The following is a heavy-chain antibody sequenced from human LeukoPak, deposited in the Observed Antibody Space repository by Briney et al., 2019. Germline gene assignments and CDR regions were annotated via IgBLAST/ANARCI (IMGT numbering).Heavy chain of an antibody. CDR3: ARDLPDYGGNVRFDY. Sequence: GASVKVSCKASGGTFSSYAISWVRQAPGQGLEWMGRIIPILGIANYAQKFQGRVTITADKSTSTAYMELSSLRSEDTSVYYCARDLPDYGGNVRFDYWGQGTLVTVSS. V-gene: IGHV1-69*04. CDR1: GGTFSSYA. J-gene: IGHJ4*02. D-gene: IGHD4-23*01. CDR2: IIPILGIA.